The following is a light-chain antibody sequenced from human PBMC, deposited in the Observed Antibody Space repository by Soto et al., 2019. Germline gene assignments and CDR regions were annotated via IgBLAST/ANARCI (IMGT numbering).Light chain of an antibody. V-gene: IGKV3-11*01. Sequence: EIVLTQSPATLSLSPGDRATLSCRASQSVSSYVAWYQQKPGQAPRLLFYDASNRATGVPARFSGSGSGTDFTLTISSLQPEDFAVYYCQQRSNWPSTFGGGTKVEMK. J-gene: IGKJ4*01. CDR2: DAS. CDR3: QQRSNWPST. CDR1: QSVSSY.